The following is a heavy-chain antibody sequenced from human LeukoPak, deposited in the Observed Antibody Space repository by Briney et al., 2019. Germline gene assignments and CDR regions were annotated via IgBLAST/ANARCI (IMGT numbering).Heavy chain of an antibody. D-gene: IGHD3-22*01. Sequence: GESLKISCKGFGYRFTAYWIAWVRQMPGKGLEWMGIIYPGDSDTRYSPSFQGQVTISADKSISTAYLQWSSLKASDTAMYYCARSITMIEFQHWGQGTLVTVSS. CDR1: GYRFTAYW. V-gene: IGHV5-51*01. CDR2: IYPGDSDT. J-gene: IGHJ1*01. CDR3: ARSITMIEFQH.